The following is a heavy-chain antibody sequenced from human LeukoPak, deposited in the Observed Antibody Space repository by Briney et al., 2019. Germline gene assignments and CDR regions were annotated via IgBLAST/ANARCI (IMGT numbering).Heavy chain of an antibody. Sequence: KAGGSLRLSCAASGFTFSNYNMNWVRQAPGKGLEWVSYISSSSTYIYYADSVKGRFTISRDNAKNSLYLQMNSLRAEDTAVYYCAREPNPNYYGSGSPMIDAFDIWGQGTMVTVSS. V-gene: IGHV3-21*01. D-gene: IGHD3-10*01. CDR2: ISSSSTYI. CDR3: AREPNPNYYGSGSPMIDAFDI. CDR1: GFTFSNYN. J-gene: IGHJ3*02.